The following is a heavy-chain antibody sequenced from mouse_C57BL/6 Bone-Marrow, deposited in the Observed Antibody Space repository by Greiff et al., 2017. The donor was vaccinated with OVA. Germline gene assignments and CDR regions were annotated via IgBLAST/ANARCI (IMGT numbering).Heavy chain of an antibody. CDR2: INYDGSST. Sequence: EVQRVESEGGLVQPGSSMQLSCTASGFTFSDYYMAWVRQVPEKGLEWVANINYDGSSTYYLDSLKSRFIISRDNAKNILYLQMSSLKSEDTATYYCAREIYDGYYVDYWGQGTTLTVSS. CDR3: AREIYDGYYVDY. D-gene: IGHD2-3*01. J-gene: IGHJ2*01. CDR1: GFTFSDYY. V-gene: IGHV5-16*01.